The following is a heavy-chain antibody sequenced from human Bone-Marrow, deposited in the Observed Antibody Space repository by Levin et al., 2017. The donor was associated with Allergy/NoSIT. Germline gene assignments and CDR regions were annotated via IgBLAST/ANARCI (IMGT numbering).Heavy chain of an antibody. J-gene: IGHJ6*02. CDR3: ARSYSIAYCGGDCYPGPEWQYDCYYYYYGMDV. D-gene: IGHD2-21*02. CDR1: GGSISSGGYS. V-gene: IGHV4-30-2*01. CDR2: IYHSGST. Sequence: SQTLSLTCAVSGGSISSGGYSWSWIRQPPGKGLEWIGYIYHSGSTYYNPSLKSRVTISVDRSKNQFSLKLSSVTAADTAVYYCARSYSIAYCGGDCYPGPEWQYDCYYYYYGMDVWGQGTTVTVSS.